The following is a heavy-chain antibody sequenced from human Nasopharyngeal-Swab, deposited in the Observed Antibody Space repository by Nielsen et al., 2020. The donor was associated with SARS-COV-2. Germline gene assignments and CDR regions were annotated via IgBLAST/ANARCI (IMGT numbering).Heavy chain of an antibody. Sequence: WIRQPPGKGLEWVAVISYDGSNKYYADSVKGRFTISRDNSKNTLYLQMNSLRAKDTAVYYCAKGGLFYCSSTSCYGFDYWGQGTLVTVSS. J-gene: IGHJ4*02. D-gene: IGHD2-2*01. CDR2: ISYDGSNK. V-gene: IGHV3-30*18. CDR3: AKGGLFYCSSTSCYGFDY.